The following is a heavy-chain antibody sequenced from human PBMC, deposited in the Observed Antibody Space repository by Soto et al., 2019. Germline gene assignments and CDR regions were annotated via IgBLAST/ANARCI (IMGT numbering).Heavy chain of an antibody. Sequence: GGSLRLSCAASGFTFSSYAMSWVRQATGKGLEWVSAISGSGGSTYYADSVKGRFTISRDNSKNTLYLQMNSVRAEDTALYYCAKDISYQLRYYGMDVWGQGTTVTVSS. CDR3: AKDISYQLRYYGMDV. CDR2: ISGSGGST. J-gene: IGHJ6*02. D-gene: IGHD3-10*01. V-gene: IGHV3-23*01. CDR1: GFTFSSYA.